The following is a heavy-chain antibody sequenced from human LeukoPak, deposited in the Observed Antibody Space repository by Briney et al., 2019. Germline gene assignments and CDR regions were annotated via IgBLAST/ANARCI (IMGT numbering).Heavy chain of an antibody. CDR2: IYHSGST. CDR1: GGSISSGGYY. V-gene: IGHV4-30-2*01. Sequence: PSETLSLTCTVSGGSISSGGYYWSWIRQPPGKGLEWIGYIYHSGSTYYNPSLKSRVTISVDTSKNQFSLKLSSVTAADTAVYYCARAGHPAVFSSGWRTFWFDPWGQGTLVTVSS. CDR3: ARAGHPAVFSSGWRTFWFDP. D-gene: IGHD6-25*01. J-gene: IGHJ5*02.